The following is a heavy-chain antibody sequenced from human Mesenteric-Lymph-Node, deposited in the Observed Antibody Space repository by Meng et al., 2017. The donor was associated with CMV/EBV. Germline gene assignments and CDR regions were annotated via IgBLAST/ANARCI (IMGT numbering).Heavy chain of an antibody. CDR1: GGSFSGYY. Sequence: PQWGPGLLKPSGSLSGTCAVYGGSFSGYYWNWIRQSPEKGLEWIGEINHSGSTTYNPSFTSRIIISVDTSTNQISPNMSSVTAADTAVYYCARGSSYDILTGYFDYWGQGALVTVSS. CDR3: ARGSSYDILTGYFDY. D-gene: IGHD3-9*01. J-gene: IGHJ4*02. V-gene: IGHV4-34*01. CDR2: INHSGST.